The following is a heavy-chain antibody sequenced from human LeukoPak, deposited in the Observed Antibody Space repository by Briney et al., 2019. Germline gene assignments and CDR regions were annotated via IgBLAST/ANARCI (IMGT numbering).Heavy chain of an antibody. J-gene: IGHJ4*02. V-gene: IGHV4-30-4*08. CDR3: ARELGYCSSTSCYPDY. D-gene: IGHD2-2*01. CDR1: GGSISSGDYY. CDR2: IYYSGST. Sequence: PSETLSLTCTVSGGSISSGDYYWSWIRQPPGKGLEWIGYIYYSGSTYDNPSLKSRVTISVDTSKNQFSLKLSSVTAADTAVYYCARELGYCSSTSCYPDYWGQGTLVTVSS.